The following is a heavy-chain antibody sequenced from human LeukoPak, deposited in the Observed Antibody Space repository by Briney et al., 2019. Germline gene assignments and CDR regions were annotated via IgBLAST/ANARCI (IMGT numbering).Heavy chain of an antibody. D-gene: IGHD4-17*01. Sequence: SETLSLTCAVSGGSISSGGYSWSWIRQPPGKGLEWIGYIYHSGSTYYNPSLKSRVTISVDRSKNQFSLKLSSVTAADTAVYYCARAFYGDYAEFDYWGQGTLVTVSS. V-gene: IGHV4-30-2*01. CDR1: GGSISSGGYS. CDR2: IYHSGST. J-gene: IGHJ4*02. CDR3: ARAFYGDYAEFDY.